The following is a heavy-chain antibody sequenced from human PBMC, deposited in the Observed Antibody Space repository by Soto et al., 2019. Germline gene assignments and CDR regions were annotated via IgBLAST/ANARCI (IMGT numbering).Heavy chain of an antibody. CDR3: ARRYGYSFDY. J-gene: IGHJ4*02. D-gene: IGHD1-1*01. V-gene: IGHV4-59*08. CDR1: GGSISSYY. Sequence: PSETLSLTCTVSGGSISSYYWSWIRQPPGKGLEWIGYIYYSGSTNYNPSLKSRVTISVDTSKNQFSLKLSSVTAADTAVYYCARRYGYSFDYWGPGTLVTVSS. CDR2: IYYSGST.